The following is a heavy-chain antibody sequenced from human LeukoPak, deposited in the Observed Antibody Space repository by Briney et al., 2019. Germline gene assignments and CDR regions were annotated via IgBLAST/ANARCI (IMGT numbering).Heavy chain of an antibody. D-gene: IGHD1-26*01. J-gene: IGHJ4*02. CDR2: IYYSGST. V-gene: IGHV4-59*06. CDR3: ARTSGSYYY. CDR1: GGSISSYY. Sequence: PSETLSLTCPVSGGSISSYYLSWIRQHPGRGLEWIGYIYYSGSTYYNPSLKSRVTISVDTSKNQFSLKLSSVTAADTAVYYCARTSGSYYYWGQGTLVTVSS.